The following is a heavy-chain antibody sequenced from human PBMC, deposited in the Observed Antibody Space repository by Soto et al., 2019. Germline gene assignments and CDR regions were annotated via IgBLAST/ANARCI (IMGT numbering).Heavy chain of an antibody. CDR2: ISAYNGNT. CDR1: GYTFTTYG. CDR3: AREKWNYGDYYYYYGRDV. V-gene: IGHV1-18*01. Sequence: SVKVSCNASGYTFTTYGLSWVRQAPGQGLEWMGWISAYNGNTNYAQKLQGRVTMTTDTSTSTAYMELRSLRSDDTAVYYCAREKWNYGDYYYYYGRDVWGQGTTVTVSS. D-gene: IGHD1-7*01. J-gene: IGHJ6*02.